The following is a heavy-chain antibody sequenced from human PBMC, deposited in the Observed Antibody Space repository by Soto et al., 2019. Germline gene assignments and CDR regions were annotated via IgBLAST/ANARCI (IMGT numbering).Heavy chain of an antibody. CDR1: GGSISSGGYS. J-gene: IGHJ5*02. V-gene: IGHV4-30-2*01. Sequence: RSLTCAVSGGSISSGGYSWSWIRQPPGKGLEWIGYIYHSGSTYYNPSLKSRVTISVDRSKNQFSLKLSSVTAADTAVYYCARGHYDILTGYAWFDPWGQGTLVTVSS. CDR2: IYHSGST. CDR3: ARGHYDILTGYAWFDP. D-gene: IGHD3-9*01.